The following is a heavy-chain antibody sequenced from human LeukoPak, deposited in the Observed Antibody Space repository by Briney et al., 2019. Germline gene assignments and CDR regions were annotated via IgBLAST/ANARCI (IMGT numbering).Heavy chain of an antibody. D-gene: IGHD3-3*01. J-gene: IGHJ4*02. CDR3: ARADFWSAVVD. CDR1: GGSISSYY. Sequence: PSETLSLTCTVSGGSISSYYWNWIRQPPGKGLEWIGYIYYTGRTNYNPSLKSRVTISVDTSKNQFSLKLNSVTAADAAVYYCARADFWSAVVDWGRRGLVTVSS. V-gene: IGHV4-59*01. CDR2: IYYTGRT.